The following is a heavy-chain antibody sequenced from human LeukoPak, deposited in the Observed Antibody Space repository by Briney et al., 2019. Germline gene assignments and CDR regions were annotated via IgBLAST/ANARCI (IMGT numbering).Heavy chain of an antibody. D-gene: IGHD3-9*01. CDR1: GYTFTGYY. V-gene: IGHV1-2*04. Sequence: ASVKVSCKASGYTFTGYYMYWVRQAPGQGLEWMGWINPNSGGTNYAQKFQGWVTMTRDTSISTAYMELSRLRSDDTAVYYCARSPVLRYFDWLFYFDYWGQGTLVTVSS. CDR3: ARSPVLRYFDWLFYFDY. CDR2: INPNSGGT. J-gene: IGHJ4*02.